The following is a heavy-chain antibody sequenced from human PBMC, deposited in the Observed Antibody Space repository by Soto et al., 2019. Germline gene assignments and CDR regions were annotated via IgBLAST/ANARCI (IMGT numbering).Heavy chain of an antibody. D-gene: IGHD2-2*01. CDR3: AREKYQGDWFDP. V-gene: IGHV1-18*01. Sequence: ASVKVSCKASGYTFTSYGISLVRQAPGQGLEWMGWISAYNGNTNYAQKLQGRVTMTTDTSTSTAYMELRSLRSDDTAVYYCAREKYQGDWFDPWGQGTLVTVSS. CDR1: GYTFTSYG. CDR2: ISAYNGNT. J-gene: IGHJ5*02.